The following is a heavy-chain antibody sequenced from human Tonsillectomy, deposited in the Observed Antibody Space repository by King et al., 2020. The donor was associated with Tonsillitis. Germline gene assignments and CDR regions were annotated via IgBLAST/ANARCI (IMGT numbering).Heavy chain of an antibody. Sequence: VQLVESGGGLVKPGGSLRLSCAASGFTFSSYSMNWVRQAPGKGLEWVSSITSSSSYIYYADSVKGRFTISRDNAKNSLYLQMNSLRAEGTALYYCARDPWYSGSSDYYDPLGYFDYWGQGTLVTVSS. CDR1: GFTFSSYS. CDR3: ARDPWYSGSSDYYDPLGYFDY. V-gene: IGHV3-21*01. CDR2: ITSSSSYI. D-gene: IGHD3-22*01. J-gene: IGHJ4*02.